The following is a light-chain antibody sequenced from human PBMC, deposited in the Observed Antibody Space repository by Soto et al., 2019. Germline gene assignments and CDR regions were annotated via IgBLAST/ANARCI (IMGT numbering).Light chain of an antibody. CDR3: QQSFFMPRT. CDR1: RNIWTY. J-gene: IGKJ2*02. Sequence: DVQMTQSPSSLSASVGDRVTITCRASRNIWTYLNWYQQKAGKAPSLLIYDASTLQAGVPSRFSGSGSGTDFSLTIRSVQPEDFASYYCQQSFFMPRTFGQGTKLEIK. V-gene: IGKV1-39*01. CDR2: DAS.